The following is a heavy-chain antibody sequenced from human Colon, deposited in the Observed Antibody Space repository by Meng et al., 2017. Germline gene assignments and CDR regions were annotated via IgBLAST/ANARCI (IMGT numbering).Heavy chain of an antibody. V-gene: IGHV4-4*02. CDR3: ARHGGYYQDY. CDR2: IDHRGDP. D-gene: IGHD4-23*01. Sequence: VQLLGPGPGLGKPSGTLSLTCAVSGGSITTNSYWGWVRQSPEKGLEWIGQIDHRGDPYYNPSLKSRVTMSVDRSKSQVSLQLTSVTAADTAVYYCARHGGYYQDYWGQGTLVTVSS. CDR1: GGSITTNSY. J-gene: IGHJ4*02.